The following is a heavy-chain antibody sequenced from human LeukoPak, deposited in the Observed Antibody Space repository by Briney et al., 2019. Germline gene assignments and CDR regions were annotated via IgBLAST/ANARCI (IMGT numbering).Heavy chain of an antibody. Sequence: PGGSLRLSCAASGFTFSSYGMHWVRQAPGKGLEWVAVIWYDGSNKYYADSVKGRFTISRDNSKNTLYLQMNSLRAEDTAVYYCARGGSIYYFDYWGQGTLVTVSS. CDR3: ARGGSIYYFDY. J-gene: IGHJ4*02. D-gene: IGHD6-13*01. CDR1: GFTFSSYG. V-gene: IGHV3-33*01. CDR2: IWYDGSNK.